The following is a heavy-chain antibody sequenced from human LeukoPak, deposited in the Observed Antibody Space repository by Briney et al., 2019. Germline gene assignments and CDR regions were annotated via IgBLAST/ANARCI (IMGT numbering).Heavy chain of an antibody. V-gene: IGHV1-69*13. J-gene: IGHJ4*02. Sequence: GASVKVSCKASGGTFSSYAISWVRRAPGQGLEWMGGIIPIFGTANYAQKFQGRVTITADESTSTAYMELSSLRSEDTAMYYCAVGTYYYDSSGYPIDYWGQGTLVTVSS. D-gene: IGHD3-22*01. CDR1: GGTFSSYA. CDR3: AVGTYYYDSSGYPIDY. CDR2: IIPIFGTA.